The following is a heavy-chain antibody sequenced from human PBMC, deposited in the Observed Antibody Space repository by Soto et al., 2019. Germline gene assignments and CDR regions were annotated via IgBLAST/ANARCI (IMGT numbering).Heavy chain of an antibody. CDR3: ARDGRPYCSGGSCLDAFDI. J-gene: IGHJ3*02. Sequence: ASVKVSSKASGYTFTSYGISWVRQAPGQGLEWMGWISAYNGNTNYAQKLQGRVTMTTDTSTSTAYMELRSLRSDDTAVYYCARDGRPYCSGGSCLDAFDIWGQGTMVTVSS. D-gene: IGHD2-15*01. V-gene: IGHV1-18*01. CDR1: GYTFTSYG. CDR2: ISAYNGNT.